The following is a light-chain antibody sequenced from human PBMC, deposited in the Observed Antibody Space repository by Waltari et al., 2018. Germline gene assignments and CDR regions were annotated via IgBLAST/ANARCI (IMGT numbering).Light chain of an antibody. V-gene: IGKV4-1*01. J-gene: IGKJ2*01. CDR3: HQFYNLPQT. Sequence: DIVMTQYPDSVAVSLGERASSNCKSSQMVFSNAHNRKFLAWYQQKAGQPPKLLLYWASVRDSGVPARFSGSGSGTNFTLTIDNVQAADVAVYYCHQFYNLPQTFGQGTRLEIK. CDR1: QMVFSNAHNRKF. CDR2: WAS.